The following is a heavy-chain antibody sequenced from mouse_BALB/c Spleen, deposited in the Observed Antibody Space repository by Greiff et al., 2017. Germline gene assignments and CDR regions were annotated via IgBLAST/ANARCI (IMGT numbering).Heavy chain of an antibody. V-gene: IGHV3-8*02. D-gene: IGHD1-1*01. CDR1: GDSITSCY. Sequence: VQLQQSGPSLVKPSQTLSLTCSVTGDSITSCYLNWVRKFPGNKLEYMGYISYSGSTYYNPSLKSRISITRDTSKNQYYLQMNSVTTEDTATYYCARVSYYGGAYWGQGTLVTVSA. CDR2: ISYSGST. CDR3: ARVSYYGGAY. J-gene: IGHJ3*01.